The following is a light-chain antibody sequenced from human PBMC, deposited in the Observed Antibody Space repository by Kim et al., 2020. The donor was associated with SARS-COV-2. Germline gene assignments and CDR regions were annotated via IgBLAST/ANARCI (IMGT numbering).Light chain of an antibody. J-gene: IGLJ2*01. CDR2: QDS. CDR3: QAWDSSTDVV. V-gene: IGLV3-1*01. Sequence: SPGHTASINCSGDKLGDKYACWYQQKPGQSPVLDIYQDSKRPSGIPERFSGSNSGNTATLTISGTQAMDEADYYCQAWDSSTDVVFGGGTQLTVL. CDR1: KLGDKY.